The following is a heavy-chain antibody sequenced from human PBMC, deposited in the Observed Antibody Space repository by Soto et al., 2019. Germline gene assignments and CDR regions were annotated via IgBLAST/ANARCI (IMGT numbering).Heavy chain of an antibody. J-gene: IGHJ6*04. CDR1: GGTFSSYA. Sequence: ASVKVSCKASGGTFSSYAISWVRQAPGQGLEWMGGIIPIFGTANYAQKFQGRVTITADESTSTAYMELSSLRSEDTAVYYCATDNTGYYYYGMDVWGKGTTVTVS. V-gene: IGHV1-69*13. CDR2: IIPIFGTA. CDR3: ATDNTGYYYYGMDV.